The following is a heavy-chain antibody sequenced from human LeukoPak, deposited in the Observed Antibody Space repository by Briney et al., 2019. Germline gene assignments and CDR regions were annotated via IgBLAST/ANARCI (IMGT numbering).Heavy chain of an antibody. J-gene: IGHJ5*02. D-gene: IGHD3-16*01. Sequence: GGSLRVSCAVSGFTFSSYAMSWVRPAPGKGLDWVSGTSGSGGRSYYADSVKGRFTISRDNSKNMLYLEMNSLRVDDTAVYYCAKEGASPGWFDPWGQGTLVIVSS. CDR1: GFTFSSYA. CDR3: AKEGASPGWFDP. V-gene: IGHV3-23*01. CDR2: TSGSGGRS.